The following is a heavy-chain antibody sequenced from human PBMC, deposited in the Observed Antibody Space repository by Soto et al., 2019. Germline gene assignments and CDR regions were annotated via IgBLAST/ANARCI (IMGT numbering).Heavy chain of an antibody. Sequence: ASVKVSCKASGYIFTSYVMHWVRQAPGQRLEWMGWINAGNGNTKYSQKFQGRVTITADESTSTAYMELSSLRSEDTAVYYCARGRATIFGVVTPRDYYYGMDVWGQGTTVTVSS. CDR1: GYIFTSYV. J-gene: IGHJ6*02. CDR3: ARGRATIFGVVTPRDYYYGMDV. V-gene: IGHV1-3*01. CDR2: INAGNGNT. D-gene: IGHD3-3*01.